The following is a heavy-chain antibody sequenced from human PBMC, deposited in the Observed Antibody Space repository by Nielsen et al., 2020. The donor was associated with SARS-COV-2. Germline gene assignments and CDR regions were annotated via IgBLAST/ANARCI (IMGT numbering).Heavy chain of an antibody. V-gene: IGHV1-2*02. CDR3: ARTGIAVAGIDFDY. D-gene: IGHD6-19*01. CDR2: INPNSGGT. J-gene: IGHJ4*02. Sequence: ASVKVSCKASGYTFTGHNMHWVRQAPGQGLEWMGWINPNSGGTNYAQKFQGRVTMTRDTSISTAYMELSRLRSDDTAVYYCARTGIAVAGIDFDYWGQGTLVTVSS. CDR1: GYTFTGHN.